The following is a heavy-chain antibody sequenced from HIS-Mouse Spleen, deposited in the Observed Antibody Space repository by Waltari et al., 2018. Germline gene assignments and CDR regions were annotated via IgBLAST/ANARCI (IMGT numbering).Heavy chain of an antibody. CDR3: AKKDPLTGDFDY. D-gene: IGHD7-27*01. J-gene: IGHJ4*02. CDR1: GFTFADYA. CDR2: ISWNSGSI. Sequence: EVQLVESGGGLVQPGRSLRLSCAASGFTFADYAMHWVRQAPGKGLEWVSGISWNSGSIGYADSVKGRFTISRDNAKNSLYLQMNSLRAEDTALYYCAKKDPLTGDFDYWGQGTLVTVSS. V-gene: IGHV3-9*01.